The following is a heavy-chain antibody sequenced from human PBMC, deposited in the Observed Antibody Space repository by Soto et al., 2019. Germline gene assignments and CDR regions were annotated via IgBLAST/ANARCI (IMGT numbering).Heavy chain of an antibody. CDR1: GGSISSGGYY. Sequence: SETLSLTCTVSGGSISSGGYYWSWIRQHPGKGLEWIGYIYYSGSTYYNPSLKSRVTISVDTSKNQFSLKLSSVTAADTAVYYCASTVDTAMVIGHYFDYWGQGTLVTVSS. V-gene: IGHV4-31*03. CDR2: IYYSGST. J-gene: IGHJ4*02. D-gene: IGHD5-18*01. CDR3: ASTVDTAMVIGHYFDY.